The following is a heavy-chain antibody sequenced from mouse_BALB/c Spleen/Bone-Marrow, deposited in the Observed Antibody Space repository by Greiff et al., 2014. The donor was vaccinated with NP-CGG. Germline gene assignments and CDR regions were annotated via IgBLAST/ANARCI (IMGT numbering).Heavy chain of an antibody. D-gene: IGHD3-1*01. J-gene: IGHJ2*01. CDR1: GYSFTGYY. CDR3: SRSSGAYVYHGGYYFDY. CDR2: ISCYNGAT. V-gene: IGHV1S34*01. Sequence: LVKTGASVKLSCKASGYSFTGYYMHWVKQSHGKSLEWIGYISCYNGATSYNQKFKGKATFTVDTSSSTAYMQFNSLRSEAPAVYYCSRSSGAYVYHGGYYFDYWGQGTTLTVSS.